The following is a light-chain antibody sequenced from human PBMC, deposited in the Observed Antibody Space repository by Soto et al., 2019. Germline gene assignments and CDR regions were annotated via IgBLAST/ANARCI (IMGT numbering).Light chain of an antibody. J-gene: IGKJ2*01. V-gene: IGKV3-20*01. CDR2: GAS. CDR3: EQYGGSPPYT. Sequence: EMVLTQSPGTLSLSPGERATLSCRASQSVSSNYLAWYQHKPGQAPRLLIYGASRRAAGIPDRFSASGSGTDFTLTISRLEPEDFAVYYCEQYGGSPPYTFGQGIKLEIK. CDR1: QSVSSNY.